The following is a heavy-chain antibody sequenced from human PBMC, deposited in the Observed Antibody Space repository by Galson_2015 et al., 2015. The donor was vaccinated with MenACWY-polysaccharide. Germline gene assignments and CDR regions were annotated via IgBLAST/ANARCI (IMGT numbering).Heavy chain of an antibody. V-gene: IGHV3-7*01. J-gene: IGHJ2*01. CDR1: GFSFGTSW. Sequence: SLRLSCAASGFSFGTSWMTWFRRAPGKGLEWVANIAPDGSEMFYVHSVKGRFTISRDNARNSLYLQMHGLRAGDTAEYYCARVFTHWYCDLWGRGTLVTVSP. CDR2: IAPDGSEM. D-gene: IGHD2-15*01. CDR3: ARVFTHWYCDL.